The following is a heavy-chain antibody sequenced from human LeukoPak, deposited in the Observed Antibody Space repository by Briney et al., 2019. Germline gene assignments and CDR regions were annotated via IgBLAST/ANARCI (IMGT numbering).Heavy chain of an antibody. CDR3: ARSGSYSGPYVY. CDR2: IYYSGST. D-gene: IGHD1-26*01. Sequence: SETLSLTCTVSGGSISSYYWSWIRQPPGKGLEWIGYIYYSGSTNYNPSLKSRVTISVKTSKNQFSLKLSSVTAADTAVYYCARSGSYSGPYVYWGQGTVVTVSS. V-gene: IGHV4-59*01. J-gene: IGHJ4*02. CDR1: GGSISSYY.